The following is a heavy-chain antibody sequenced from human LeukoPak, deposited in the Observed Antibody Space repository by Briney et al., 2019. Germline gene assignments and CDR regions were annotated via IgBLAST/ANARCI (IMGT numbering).Heavy chain of an antibody. CDR3: AKNAWYCLDY. CDR1: GDSISNNIW. CDR2: IFHSGST. J-gene: IGHJ4*02. V-gene: IGHV4-4*02. Sequence: SETLSLTCTVSGDSISNNIWWSWVRQPPGKGLEWIGEIFHSGSTNYNPSLKSRVTISLDKSKNQVALRVDSLTVADTAVYYCAKNAWYCLDYWGQGTLVTVSS. D-gene: IGHD6-13*01.